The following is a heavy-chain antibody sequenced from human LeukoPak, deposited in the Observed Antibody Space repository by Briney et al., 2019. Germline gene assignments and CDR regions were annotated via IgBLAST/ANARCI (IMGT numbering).Heavy chain of an antibody. CDR3: ARTSGSYSSDY. CDR1: GGTFSSYT. Sequence: SVKVSCKASGGTFSSYTISWVRQAPGQGLEWMGRIIPILGIANYAQKFQGRVTITADKSTGTAYMELSSLRSEDTAVYYCARTSGSYSSDYWGQGTLVTVSS. CDR2: IIPILGIA. J-gene: IGHJ4*02. V-gene: IGHV1-69*02. D-gene: IGHD1-26*01.